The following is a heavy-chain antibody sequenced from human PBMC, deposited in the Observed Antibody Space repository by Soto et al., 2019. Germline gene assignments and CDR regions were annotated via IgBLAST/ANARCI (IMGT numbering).Heavy chain of an antibody. Sequence: GGSLRLSCTASGFTFGDDAMSWVRQAPGKGLEWVGFIRSKAYGGTTEYAASVKGRFTISRDDSKSIAYLQMNSLKTEDTAVYYCTRVGTERGYSDYWGQGTLVTVSS. CDR1: GFTFGDDA. CDR2: IRSKAYGGTT. CDR3: TRVGTERGYSDY. V-gene: IGHV3-49*04. J-gene: IGHJ4*02. D-gene: IGHD5-18*01.